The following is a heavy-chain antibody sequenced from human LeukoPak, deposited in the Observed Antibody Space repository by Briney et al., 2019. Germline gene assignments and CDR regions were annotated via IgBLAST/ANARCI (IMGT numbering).Heavy chain of an antibody. D-gene: IGHD3-10*01. V-gene: IGHV3-7*01. CDR2: IKQDGSEK. CDR1: GFTFSSYW. CDR3: ARVGEGSRTPYYHYYYMDV. Sequence: PGGSLRLSCAASGFTFSSYWMSWVRQAPGKGLEWVANIKQDGSEKYYVDSVKGRFTISRDNAKNSLYLQMNSLRAEDTAVYYCARVGEGSRTPYYHYYYMDVWGKGTTVIVSS. J-gene: IGHJ6*03.